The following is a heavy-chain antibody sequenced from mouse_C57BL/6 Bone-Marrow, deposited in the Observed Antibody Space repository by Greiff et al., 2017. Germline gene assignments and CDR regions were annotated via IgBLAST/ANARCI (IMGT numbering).Heavy chain of an antibody. CDR3: ARECSGSSFLDY. Sequence: QVQLQQSGAELARPGASVKMSCKASGYTFTSYTMHWVKQRPGQGLEWIGYINPSSGYTKYNQKFKDKATLTADKSSSTAYMQLSSLTSEDSAVYYCARECSGSSFLDYWGQGTTLTVSS. V-gene: IGHV1-4*01. CDR1: GYTFTSYT. D-gene: IGHD1-1*01. J-gene: IGHJ2*01. CDR2: INPSSGYT.